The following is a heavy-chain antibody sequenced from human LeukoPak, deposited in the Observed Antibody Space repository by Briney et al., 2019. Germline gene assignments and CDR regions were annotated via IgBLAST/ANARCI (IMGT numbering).Heavy chain of an antibody. D-gene: IGHD6-19*01. J-gene: IGHJ5*02. Sequence: ASVKVSCKASGYTFTSYYMHWVRQAPGQGLEWMGIINPSGGSTSYAQKFQGRVTMTRDTSTSTVYMELSSLRSEDTAVYYCARDRGGGSGWYRGWFDPWGQGTLVTVSP. CDR2: INPSGGST. CDR3: ARDRGGGSGWYRGWFDP. V-gene: IGHV1-46*01. CDR1: GYTFTSYY.